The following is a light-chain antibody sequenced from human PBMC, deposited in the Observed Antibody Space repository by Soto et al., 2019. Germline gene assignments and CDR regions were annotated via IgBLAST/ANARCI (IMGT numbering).Light chain of an antibody. V-gene: IGKV3-20*01. CDR2: GAS. Sequence: VVMTHAPATLSGSPGEIATLSFRGRHSVTSNYLAWYQQKPGQAPRLLIYGASSRATGIPDRFSGSGSGTDFTLTISRLEPEDFAVYYCQQYGSSPPPITFGQGTRLEIK. CDR3: QQYGSSPPPIT. J-gene: IGKJ5*01. CDR1: HSVTSNY.